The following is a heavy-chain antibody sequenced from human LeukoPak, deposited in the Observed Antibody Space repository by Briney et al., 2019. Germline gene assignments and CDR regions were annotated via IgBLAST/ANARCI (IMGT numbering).Heavy chain of an antibody. J-gene: IGHJ4*02. CDR3: AVVSGNGAYDY. D-gene: IGHD4-23*01. CDR2: INPNNGGT. CDR1: GYTFTGYY. Sequence: ASVKVSCKASGYTFTGYYMHWVRQAPGQGLEWMGRINPNNGGTSYAQKFQGRVTMTRDTSISTAYMELSRLRFDDTAVYYCAVVSGNGAYDYWGQGTLVTVSS. V-gene: IGHV1-2*06.